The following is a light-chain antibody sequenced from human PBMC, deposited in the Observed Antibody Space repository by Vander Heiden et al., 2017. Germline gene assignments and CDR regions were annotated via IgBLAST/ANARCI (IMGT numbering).Light chain of an antibody. V-gene: IGKV1-5*01. J-gene: IGKJ1*01. Sequence: IQITQSPSTLSASVGDSVTITCRASHSITTWLAWYQQKPEKAPKLLIYDASNLQSGVPSRFSGSGSGTDFSLTISSLQPDDFATYYCQQYSIDSPTFGQGTKVEI. CDR3: QQYSIDSPT. CDR1: HSITTW. CDR2: DAS.